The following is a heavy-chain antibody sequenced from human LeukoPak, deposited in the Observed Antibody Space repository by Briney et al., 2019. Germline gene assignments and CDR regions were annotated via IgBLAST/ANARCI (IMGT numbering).Heavy chain of an antibody. CDR1: GFTVSNAW. J-gene: IGHJ4*02. Sequence: GGSLRLSCAASGFTVSNAWMNCVRQAPGKGLEWVGRIKSKTDGGTPDYAAPVTGRSTISRDDSKNTLFLQMHSLKTEDTAVYYCTHYTVTTSFDYWGQGTLVTVSS. CDR2: IKSKTDGGTP. D-gene: IGHD4-11*01. V-gene: IGHV3-15*07. CDR3: THYTVTTSFDY.